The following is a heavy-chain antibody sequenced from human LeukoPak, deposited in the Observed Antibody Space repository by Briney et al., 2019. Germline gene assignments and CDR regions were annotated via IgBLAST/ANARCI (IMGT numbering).Heavy chain of an antibody. CDR2: ISSSGSYI. V-gene: IGHV3-21*01. CDR1: GFTFSSYT. CDR3: AREGTMATLNAFDI. D-gene: IGHD3-10*01. Sequence: PGGSLRLSCAASGFTFSSYTMNWVRQAPGKGLEWVSSISSSGSYIYYADSVKGRFTISRDNAKNSLYLQMNSLRAEDTAVYYCAREGTMATLNAFDIWGQGTMVTVSS. J-gene: IGHJ3*02.